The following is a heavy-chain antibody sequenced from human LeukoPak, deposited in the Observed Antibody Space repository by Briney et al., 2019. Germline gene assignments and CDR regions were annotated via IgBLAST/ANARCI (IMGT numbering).Heavy chain of an antibody. CDR3: ARSMVGTHFFDY. V-gene: IGHV1-46*01. CDR1: GYTFPSYF. Sequence: ASVKVSCKASGYTFPSYFMHWVRQAPGQGLEWMGIINPTGGSTTYAQKFQGRVTMTRDTSTSTVYMELSSLRSDDTAVYYCARSMVGTHFFDYWGQGTLVTVSS. D-gene: IGHD1-26*01. CDR2: INPTGGST. J-gene: IGHJ4*02.